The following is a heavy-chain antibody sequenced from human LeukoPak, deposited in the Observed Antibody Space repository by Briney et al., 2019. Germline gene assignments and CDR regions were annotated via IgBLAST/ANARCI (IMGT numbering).Heavy chain of an antibody. CDR2: IYNGGDTI. J-gene: IGHJ4*02. V-gene: IGHV3-11*04. Sequence: PGGSLRLSCAASGFTFSDHYMTWIRQAPGKGLETVSYIYNGGDTIFYADSVKGRFTISRDNAKNSLYLQMNSLRAEDTAVYYCARSGIAAAGRDYWGQGTLVTVSS. CDR3: ARSGIAAAGRDY. CDR1: GFTFSDHY. D-gene: IGHD6-13*01.